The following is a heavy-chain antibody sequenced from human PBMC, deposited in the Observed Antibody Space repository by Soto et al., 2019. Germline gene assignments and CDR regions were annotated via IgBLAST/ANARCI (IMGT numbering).Heavy chain of an antibody. CDR3: GGGWFGEFMYYFDY. CDR1: GYTFTSYG. V-gene: IGHV1-18*01. J-gene: IGHJ4*02. D-gene: IGHD3-10*01. Sequence: ASVKGSCKASGYTFTSYGISWVRQAPGQGLEWMGWISAYNGNTNYAQKLQGRVTMTTDTSTSTVYMELRSLRSDDTAVYYCGGGWFGEFMYYFDYWGQGTLVTVSS. CDR2: ISAYNGNT.